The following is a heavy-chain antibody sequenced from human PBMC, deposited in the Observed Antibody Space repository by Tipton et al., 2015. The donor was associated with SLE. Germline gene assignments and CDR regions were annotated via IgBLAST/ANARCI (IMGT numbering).Heavy chain of an antibody. V-gene: IGHV3-48*01. CDR3: AKSEKWPSPFDC. CDR2: ISSSVTTI. D-gene: IGHD5-12*01. Sequence: SLRLSCAASGFSFSSYGMHWVRQAPGKGLEWISYISSSVTTIHYADSVKGRFTISRDNSKNTLYLQMNSLRAEDTAVYYCAKSEKWPSPFDCWGQGTLVTVSS. J-gene: IGHJ4*02. CDR1: GFSFSSYG.